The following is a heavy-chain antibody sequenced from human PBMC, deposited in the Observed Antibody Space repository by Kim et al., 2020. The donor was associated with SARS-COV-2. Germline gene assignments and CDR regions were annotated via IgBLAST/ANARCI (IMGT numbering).Heavy chain of an antibody. Sequence: TYYNPSRTSRVTISVYTSKKQFSLKLRSVTAADTAVYYCVVITFLNFDYWGQGTLVTVSS. V-gene: IGHV4-39*01. CDR3: VVITFLNFDY. CDR2: T. J-gene: IGHJ4*02. D-gene: IGHD3-22*01.